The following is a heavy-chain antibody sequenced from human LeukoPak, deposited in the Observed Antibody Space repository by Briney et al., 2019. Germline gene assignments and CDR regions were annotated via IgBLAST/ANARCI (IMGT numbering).Heavy chain of an antibody. CDR3: ARAEYSSSSPDY. D-gene: IGHD6-6*01. J-gene: IGHJ4*02. Sequence: TSETLSLTCSVSDVSINSYYWNWIRRPPGKGLEWIGYIYYNGNTNYSPSLKSRVTMSVDTSKNLFSLKVSSVTAADTAVYYCARAEYSSSSPDYWGQGTLVTVSS. CDR1: DVSINSYY. CDR2: IYYNGNT. V-gene: IGHV4-59*01.